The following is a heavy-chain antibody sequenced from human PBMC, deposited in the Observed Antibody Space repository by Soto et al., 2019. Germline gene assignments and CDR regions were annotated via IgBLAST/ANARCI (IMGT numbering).Heavy chain of an antibody. Sequence: ASVKVSCKASGYTFTSYGISWVRQAPGQGLEWMGWISAYNGNTNYAQKLQGRVTMTTDTSTSTAYVELRSLRSDDTAVYYCAREVAARPFQFDPWGQGTLVTAPQ. J-gene: IGHJ5*02. V-gene: IGHV1-18*04. D-gene: IGHD6-6*01. CDR3: AREVAARPFQFDP. CDR1: GYTFTSYG. CDR2: ISAYNGNT.